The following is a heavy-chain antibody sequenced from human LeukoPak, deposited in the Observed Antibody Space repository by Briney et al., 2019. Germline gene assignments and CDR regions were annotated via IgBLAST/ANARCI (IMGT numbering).Heavy chain of an antibody. Sequence: SETLSLTCSVSGGSISSSRYYWSWIRQPPGKGLEWIGEINHSGSTNYNPSLKSRVTISVDTSKNQFSLKLSSVTAADTAVYYCARGRYSSSWPVDYWGQGTLVTVSS. V-gene: IGHV4-39*07. CDR2: INHSGST. CDR3: ARGRYSSSWPVDY. CDR1: GGSISSSRYY. D-gene: IGHD6-13*01. J-gene: IGHJ4*02.